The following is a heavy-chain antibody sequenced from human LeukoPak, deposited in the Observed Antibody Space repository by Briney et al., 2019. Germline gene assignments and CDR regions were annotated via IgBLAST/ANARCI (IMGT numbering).Heavy chain of an antibody. V-gene: IGHV3-48*03. CDR3: TRSGYRHPYHFES. CDR1: GFTFSSYE. D-gene: IGHD3-22*01. J-gene: IGHJ4*02. Sequence: GGSLRLSCAASGFTFSSYEMNWVRQAPGKGLEWVSYISSSGSTIYYADSVKGRFTISRDNSKNTLSLQMNSLRAEDTAIYYCTRSGYRHPYHFESWGQGTLVIVSS. CDR2: ISSSGSTI.